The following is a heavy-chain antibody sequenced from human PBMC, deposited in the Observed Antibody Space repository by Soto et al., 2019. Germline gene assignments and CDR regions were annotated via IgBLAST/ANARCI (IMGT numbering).Heavy chain of an antibody. CDR1: GGLFSSYP. Sequence: QEQLVQSGAEVKKPGYSVKVSCKASGGLFSSYPISWVRQVPGQGLEWMGGLIPVFQTAYYTQRFQGRVTINADESKNRVYMELSSLRSEDTAIYYCARGGSGYTWFNEFWGQGTLLTVSS. V-gene: IGHV1-69*01. CDR3: ARGGSGYTWFNEF. J-gene: IGHJ4*02. CDR2: LIPVFQTA. D-gene: IGHD3-22*01.